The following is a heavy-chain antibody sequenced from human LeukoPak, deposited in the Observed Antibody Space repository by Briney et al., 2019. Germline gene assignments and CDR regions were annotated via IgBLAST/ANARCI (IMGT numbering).Heavy chain of an antibody. V-gene: IGHV4-59*01. CDR2: IYYSGST. CDR1: GGSISSYY. Sequence: SETLSLTCTVSGGSISSYYWSWIRQPPGKGLEWIGYIYYSGSTNYNPSLKSRVTISVDTSKNQFSLKLSSVTAADTAVYYCARDLEGPGYFDYWGQGTLVTVSS. D-gene: IGHD3-10*01. J-gene: IGHJ4*02. CDR3: ARDLEGPGYFDY.